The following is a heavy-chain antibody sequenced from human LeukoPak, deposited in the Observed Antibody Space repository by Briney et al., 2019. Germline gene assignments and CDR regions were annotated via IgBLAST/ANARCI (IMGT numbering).Heavy chain of an antibody. D-gene: IGHD4-17*01. CDR2: IGASGRNT. V-gene: IGHV3-23*01. Sequence: GGSLRLSCAASGFTFSDYSMTWVRQAPGKELDWVSVIGASGRNTFYADSVKSRFSISRDNAKNTLYLQMSSLRAEDTAVYYCTKGGLRSTPLDSWGQGTLVTVSS. J-gene: IGHJ4*02. CDR1: GFTFSDYS. CDR3: TKGGLRSTPLDS.